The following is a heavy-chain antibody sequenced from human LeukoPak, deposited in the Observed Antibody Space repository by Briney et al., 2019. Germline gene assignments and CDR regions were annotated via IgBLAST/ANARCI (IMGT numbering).Heavy chain of an antibody. D-gene: IGHD6-19*01. CDR1: GFTFSSYA. Sequence: GALRLSCAASGFTFSSYAMSWVRQAPGKGLEWVSAISGSGGSTYYADSVKGRFTISRDNSKNTLYLQMNSLRAEDTAVYYCAKGTGIAVAIFFDYWGQGTLVTVSS. CDR3: AKGTGIAVAIFFDY. CDR2: ISGSGGST. J-gene: IGHJ4*02. V-gene: IGHV3-23*01.